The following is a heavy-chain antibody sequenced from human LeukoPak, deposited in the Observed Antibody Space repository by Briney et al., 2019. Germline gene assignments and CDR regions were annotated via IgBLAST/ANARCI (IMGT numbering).Heavy chain of an antibody. CDR2: INQDGSET. Sequence: SGGSLRLSCAASGFTFSRYWMSWVRQAPGKGLEWVANINQDGSETYYVDSVESRFTISRDNAKNSLFLQMSSLRAEDTAVYFCSGDPGDYWGQGTLVTVSS. V-gene: IGHV3-7*04. J-gene: IGHJ4*02. CDR1: GFTFSRYW. CDR3: SGDPGDY. D-gene: IGHD7-27*01.